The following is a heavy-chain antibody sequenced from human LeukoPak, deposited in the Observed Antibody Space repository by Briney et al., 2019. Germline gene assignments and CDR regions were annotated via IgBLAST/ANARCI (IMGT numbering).Heavy chain of an antibody. CDR3: ARVLDWTYVPDY. CDR1: GGSISSDRFY. D-gene: IGHD3-16*01. V-gene: IGHV4-61*02. Sequence: SETLSLTCTVSGGSISSDRFYWTWVRQPAGKRPEWIGRIKSSNTNYNPSLKSRVNISVDTSTNQFSLKLSSLTAADTAVYYCARVLDWTYVPDYWGQGTLVTVSS. CDR2: IKSSNT. J-gene: IGHJ4*02.